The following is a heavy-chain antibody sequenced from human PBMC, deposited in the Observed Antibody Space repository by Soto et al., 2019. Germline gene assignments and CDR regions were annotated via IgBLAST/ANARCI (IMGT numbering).Heavy chain of an antibody. V-gene: IGHV3-48*01. CDR1: GCTFSSYS. CDR2: ISSSSSTI. J-gene: IGHJ2*01. Sequence: GGSLRLSCAASGCTFSSYSMNWVRQAPGKGLEWVSYISSSSSTIYYADSVKGRFTISRDNAKNSLYLQMNSLRAEDTAVYYCARGYDSSGYGYWYFDLWGRGTLVTVSS. D-gene: IGHD3-22*01. CDR3: ARGYDSSGYGYWYFDL.